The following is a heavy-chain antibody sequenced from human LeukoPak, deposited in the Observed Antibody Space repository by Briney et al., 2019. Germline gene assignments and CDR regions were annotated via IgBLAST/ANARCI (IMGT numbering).Heavy chain of an antibody. CDR2: IYSDGST. J-gene: IGHJ6*04. V-gene: IGHV3-53*01. CDR1: GFTVSSNC. Sequence: GGSLRLSCVASGFTVSSNCMSWVRQAPGKGLEWVSVIYSDGSTYYSDSVKGRFTISRDNSKNTLYLQMNSLRAEDTAVYYCARERIYFVPGEDLTDPRPFYSYGMTVWGKGTRVTVS. CDR3: ARERIYFVPGEDLTDPRPFYSYGMTV. D-gene: IGHD3-10*02.